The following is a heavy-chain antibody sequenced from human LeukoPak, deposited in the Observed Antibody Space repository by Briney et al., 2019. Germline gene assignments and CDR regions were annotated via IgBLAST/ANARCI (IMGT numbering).Heavy chain of an antibody. CDR1: GGTFSSYA. J-gene: IGHJ4*02. CDR2: IIPIFGTA. V-gene: IGHV1-69*05. CDR3: ARTEFKYQLLCDY. D-gene: IGHD2-2*01. Sequence: ASVKVSCKASGGTFSSYAISWVRQAPGQGLEWMGGIIPIFGTANYAQKFQGRVTITTDESTSTAYMELSSLRSEDTAVYYCARTEFKYQLLCDYWGQGTLVTVSS.